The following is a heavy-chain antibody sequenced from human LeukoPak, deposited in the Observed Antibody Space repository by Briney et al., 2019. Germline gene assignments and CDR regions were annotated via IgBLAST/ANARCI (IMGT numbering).Heavy chain of an antibody. J-gene: IGHJ4*02. D-gene: IGHD3-16*02. CDR1: GGSISSSNW. V-gene: IGHV4-4*02. CDR2: IYHSGST. Sequence: PSETLSLTCAVSGGSISSSNWWSWVRQPPGKGLEWIGEIYHSGSTNYNPSLKSRVTISVDTSKNQFSLKLSSVTAADTAVYYCARDLDDYVWGSYRPGLFDYWGQGTLVTVSS. CDR3: ARDLDDYVWGSYRPGLFDY.